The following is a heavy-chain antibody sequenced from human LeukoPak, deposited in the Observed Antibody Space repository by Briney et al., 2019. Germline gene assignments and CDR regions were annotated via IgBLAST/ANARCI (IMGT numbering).Heavy chain of an antibody. CDR1: GFTFSSYS. J-gene: IGHJ4*02. V-gene: IGHV3-21*04. D-gene: IGHD1-1*01. CDR2: ISSSSSYI. Sequence: GGSLRLSCAASGFTFSSYSMNWVRQAPGKGLEWVSSISSSSSYIYYADSVKGRFTISRDNAKNSLYLQMNSLRTEDTAFYYCARRTLTTSSRGPFDSWGQGTLVTVSS. CDR3: ARRTLTTSSRGPFDS.